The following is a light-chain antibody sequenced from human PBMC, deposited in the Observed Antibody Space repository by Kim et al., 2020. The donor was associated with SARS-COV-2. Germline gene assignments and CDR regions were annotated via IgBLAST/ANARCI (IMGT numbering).Light chain of an antibody. CDR3: QTWGTGIWV. Sequence: VKLTCTRSSGHSSYAIAWHQQQPEKGPRYLMKLNSDGSHSEGDGIPARFSGSSSGAERYLTISSLQSEDEADYYCQTWGTGIWVFGGGTQLTVL. CDR1: SGHSSYA. V-gene: IGLV4-69*01. J-gene: IGLJ3*02. CDR2: LNSDGSH.